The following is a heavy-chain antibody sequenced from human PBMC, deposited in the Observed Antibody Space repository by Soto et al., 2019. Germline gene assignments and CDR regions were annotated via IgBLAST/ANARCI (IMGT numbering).Heavy chain of an antibody. Sequence: QVQLVQSGAEVKKPGASVKVSCKASGYTFTRYAMHWVHQAPGQRLEWMGWINAGNGNTKYLQKFQGRVNITRDTSASTAYMELSSLRSEDTAVYYCTRGGGVGFGDYTTGGMDVWGQGTTVTVSS. V-gene: IGHV1-3*01. CDR2: INAGNGNT. CDR3: TRGGGVGFGDYTTGGMDV. CDR1: GYTFTRYA. D-gene: IGHD2-8*02. J-gene: IGHJ6*02.